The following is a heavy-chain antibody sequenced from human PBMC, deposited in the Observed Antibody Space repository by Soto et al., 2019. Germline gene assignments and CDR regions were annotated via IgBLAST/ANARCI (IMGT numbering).Heavy chain of an antibody. D-gene: IGHD2-2*01. CDR1: GGSSSSYY. V-gene: IGHV4-59*01. CDR3: ARVHCSSATCYAGY. CDR2: IYYSGST. J-gene: IGHJ4*02. Sequence: PSETVGITCTVYGGSSSSYYWSWIRQPPERGLEWIGYIYYSGSTKYNPSLKSRVTISVDRSKDKFSLNLTSVTAADTAVYYCARVHCSSATCYAGYWTRRSLVPVSS.